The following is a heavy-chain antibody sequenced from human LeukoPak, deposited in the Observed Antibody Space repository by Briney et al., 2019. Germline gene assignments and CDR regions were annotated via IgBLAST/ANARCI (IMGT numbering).Heavy chain of an antibody. V-gene: IGHV4-34*01. D-gene: IGHD2-2*01. CDR2: MNHSGST. J-gene: IGHJ6*03. CDR3: ARDGLQLGYCSSTSCRGYYYYMDV. CDR1: GGSFSGNS. Sequence: SETLSLTCAVYGGSFSGNSWSWIRQPPGKGLEWIGEMNHSGSTNYNPSLKSRVTRSVDTSKNQFSLKLTSVTAADTAVFYCARDGLQLGYCSSTSCRGYYYYMDVWGKGTTVTVSS.